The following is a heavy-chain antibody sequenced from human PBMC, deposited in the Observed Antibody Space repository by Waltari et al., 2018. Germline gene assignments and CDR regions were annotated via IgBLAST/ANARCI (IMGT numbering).Heavy chain of an antibody. V-gene: IGHV5-51*01. CDR1: GYSFTSYW. CDR3: ARVWFGEGESMDV. J-gene: IGHJ6*02. CDR2: YVPGDPDP. Sequence: EVQLVQSGAEVKKPGESLKISCKGSGYSFTSYWIGWVRQMPGKGLVWMGCYVPGDPDPRYSPSYPGQVTISADKSISTAYLQWSSLKASDTAMYYCARVWFGEGESMDVWGQGTTVTVSS. D-gene: IGHD3-10*01.